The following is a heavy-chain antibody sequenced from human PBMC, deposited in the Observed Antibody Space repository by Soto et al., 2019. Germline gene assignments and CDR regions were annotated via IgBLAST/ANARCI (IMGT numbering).Heavy chain of an antibody. CDR2: IYPSGMP. J-gene: IGHJ4*02. CDR3: ARERGGYGLFDS. CDR1: GGSISNAAYS. D-gene: IGHD5-18*01. Sequence: SETLSLTCTVPGGSISNAAYSWSWIRQPPGKGLEWIGYIYPSGMPFYNPSPRSRVTISIDRSNDQFSLNLKSVTAADTAVYYCARERGGYGLFDSWGQGTLVTVSS. V-gene: IGHV4-30-2*01.